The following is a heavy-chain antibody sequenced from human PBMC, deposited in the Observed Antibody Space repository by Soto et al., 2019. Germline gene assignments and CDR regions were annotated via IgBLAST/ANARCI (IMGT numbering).Heavy chain of an antibody. D-gene: IGHD5-18*01. J-gene: IGHJ4*02. CDR3: AASGYSYGTDG. Sequence: SETLSLTCAVYGVSFSGYYWTWIRQSPGTGLEWIGEINHSGSTNYNPSLKSRVTISVDTSKNQFSLKLSSVTAADTAVYYCAASGYSYGTDGWGQGTLVTVSS. CDR1: GVSFSGYY. CDR2: INHSGST. V-gene: IGHV4-34*01.